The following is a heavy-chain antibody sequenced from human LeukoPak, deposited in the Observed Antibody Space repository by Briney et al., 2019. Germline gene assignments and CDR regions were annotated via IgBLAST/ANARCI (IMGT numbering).Heavy chain of an antibody. V-gene: IGHV4-61*02. CDR2: IYTSGST. Sequence: PSQTLSLTCTVSGGSISSGSYYWSWIRQPAGKGLEWIGRIYTSGSTNYNPSLKSRVTISVDTSKNHFSLKLSSVTAADTAVYYCAREYGSGSYVVGAFDIWGQGTMVTVSS. D-gene: IGHD3-10*01. CDR1: GGSISSGSYY. CDR3: AREYGSGSYVVGAFDI. J-gene: IGHJ3*02.